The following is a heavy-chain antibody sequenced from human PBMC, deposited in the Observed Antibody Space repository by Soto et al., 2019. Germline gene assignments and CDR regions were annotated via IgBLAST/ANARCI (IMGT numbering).Heavy chain of an antibody. Sequence: PSETLSLTCAVYGGSFSGYYWSWIRQPPGKGLEWIGEINHSGSTNYNLSLKSRVTISVDTSKNQFSLKLSSVTAADTAVYYCARVDFDYWGQGTLVTLSS. V-gene: IGHV4-34*01. J-gene: IGHJ4*02. D-gene: IGHD2-15*01. CDR2: INHSGST. CDR1: GGSFSGYY. CDR3: ARVDFDY.